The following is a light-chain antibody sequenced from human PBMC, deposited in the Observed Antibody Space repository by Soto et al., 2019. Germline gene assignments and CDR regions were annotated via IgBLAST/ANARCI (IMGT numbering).Light chain of an antibody. CDR2: DAS. V-gene: IGKV1-5*01. Sequence: DIQMTQSPSTLSASVGDRVTITCRASQSISSWFAWYQQKPGKAPKLLIYDASSLESGVPSRFSGSGSGTEFTLTISSLQPYDFATYYCQQYNSYRGAFGQGTKVEIK. CDR3: QQYNSYRGA. CDR1: QSISSW. J-gene: IGKJ1*01.